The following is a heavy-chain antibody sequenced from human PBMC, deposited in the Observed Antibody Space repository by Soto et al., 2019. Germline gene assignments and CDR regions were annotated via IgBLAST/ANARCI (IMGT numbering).Heavy chain of an antibody. J-gene: IGHJ3*02. D-gene: IGHD3-3*01. CDR2: ISSSSSYI. CDR1: GFTFSSYS. Sequence: GGSLRLSCAASGFTFSSYSMNWVRQAPGKGLEWVSSISSSSSYIYYADSVKGRFTISRGNAKNSLYLQMNSLRAEDTAVYYCASPYYDFWSGYYDAFDIWGQGTMVTVSS. CDR3: ASPYYDFWSGYYDAFDI. V-gene: IGHV3-21*01.